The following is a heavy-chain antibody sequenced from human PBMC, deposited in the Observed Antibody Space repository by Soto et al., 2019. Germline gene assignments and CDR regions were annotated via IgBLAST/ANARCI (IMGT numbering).Heavy chain of an antibody. D-gene: IGHD1-26*01. CDR3: ARGSLLLPYDY. J-gene: IGHJ4*02. Sequence: ASVKVSCKASGYSFTNYNITWVRQAPGQGLEWMGWISTYNGDTNFVQKLQGRVTMTTDTSTSTAYMELRSLRSDDTAVYYCARGSLLLPYDYWGQGTLVTVSS. CDR1: GYSFTNYN. V-gene: IGHV1-18*01. CDR2: ISTYNGDT.